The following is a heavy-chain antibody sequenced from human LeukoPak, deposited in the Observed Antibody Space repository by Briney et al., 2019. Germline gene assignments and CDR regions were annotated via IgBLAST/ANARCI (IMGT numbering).Heavy chain of an antibody. CDR1: GFTFISYG. J-gene: IGHJ4*02. CDR2: ISSSSSYI. CDR3: SRATSYDILTGYSDY. V-gene: IGHV3-21*01. D-gene: IGHD3-9*01. Sequence: GGSLRLSCAASGFTFISYGMHWVRQAPGKGLEWVSSISSSSSYIYYADSVKGRFTISRDNAKTSLYLQMNSLRAEDTAVYYCSRATSYDILTGYSDYWGQGTLVTVSS.